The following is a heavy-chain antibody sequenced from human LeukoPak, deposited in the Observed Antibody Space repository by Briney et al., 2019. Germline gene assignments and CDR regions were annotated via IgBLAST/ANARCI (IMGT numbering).Heavy chain of an antibody. V-gene: IGHV3-33*06. J-gene: IGHJ4*02. CDR1: GFTFSSYG. CDR3: AKDRNYYDSSGPLDY. CDR2: IWYDGSNK. D-gene: IGHD3-22*01. Sequence: PGRSLRLSCAASGFTFSSYGMHWVRQAPGKGLEWVAVIWYDGSNKYYADSVKGRSTISRDNSKNTLYLQMNSLRAEDTAVYYCAKDRNYYDSSGPLDYWGQGTLVTVSS.